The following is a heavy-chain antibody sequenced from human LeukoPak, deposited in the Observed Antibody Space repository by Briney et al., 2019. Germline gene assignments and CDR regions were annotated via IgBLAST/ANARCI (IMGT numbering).Heavy chain of an antibody. Sequence: PGGSLGLSCAASGFTFSSYSMNWVRQAPGKGLEWVSSISSASNYTYYADSVKGRFTISRDNAKNSLYLQMNSLGAEDTAVYYCARGCNSTSCPDSWGQGTLVTVSS. D-gene: IGHD2-2*01. CDR3: ARGCNSTSCPDS. J-gene: IGHJ4*02. CDR1: GFTFSSYS. V-gene: IGHV3-21*01. CDR2: ISSASNYT.